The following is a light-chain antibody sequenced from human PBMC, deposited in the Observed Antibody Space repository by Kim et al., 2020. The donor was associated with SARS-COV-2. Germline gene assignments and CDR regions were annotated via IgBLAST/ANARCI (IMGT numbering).Light chain of an antibody. V-gene: IGKV1-5*03. Sequence: DIQMTQSPSTLSASVGDRVTITCRASQSISSWLAWYQQKPGKAPKLLIYKASSLESGVPSRFSGSGSGTEFTLTISSLQPDDFATYYCQHLRTFGQVTKLEI. CDR1: QSISSW. CDR3: QHLRT. J-gene: IGKJ2*01. CDR2: KAS.